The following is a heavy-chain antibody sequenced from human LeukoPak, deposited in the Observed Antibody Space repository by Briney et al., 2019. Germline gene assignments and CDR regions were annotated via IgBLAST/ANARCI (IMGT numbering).Heavy chain of an antibody. CDR1: GFIFSHYG. V-gene: IGHV3-30*18. CDR2: ISYDGNYE. CDR3: AKQQSGYGGGGDAFDL. J-gene: IGHJ3*01. D-gene: IGHD3-22*01. Sequence: GGSLRLSCTASGFIFSHYGMHWVRQAPGKGLECVAVISYDGNYEFYVDSVKGRFTISRDNSNNMLFLQMNSLRPEDTAVYYCAKQQSGYGGGGDAFDLWGQGTLVTVSS.